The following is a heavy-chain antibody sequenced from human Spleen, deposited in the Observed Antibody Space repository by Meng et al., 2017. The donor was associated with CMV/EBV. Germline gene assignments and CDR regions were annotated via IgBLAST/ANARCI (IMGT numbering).Heavy chain of an antibody. CDR2: INHNGST. CDR3: ARPPPKRYSSSWYVY. V-gene: IGHV4-34*01. Sequence: SETLSLTCAVFGGSFSGYYWSWIRQPPGRGLEWIGEINHNGSTNYNPSLKTRVSISADLSKKQFSLKLSSVTAADTAVYYCARPPPKRYSSSWYVYWGQGTLVTVSS. D-gene: IGHD6-13*01. CDR1: GGSFSGYY. J-gene: IGHJ4*02.